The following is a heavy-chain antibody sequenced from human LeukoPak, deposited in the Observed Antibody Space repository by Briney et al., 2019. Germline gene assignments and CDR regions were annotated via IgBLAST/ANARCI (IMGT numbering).Heavy chain of an antibody. D-gene: IGHD6-19*01. Sequence: PSETLSLTCTVSGGSISSYYWSWIRQPPGKGLEWIGYIYYSGRTNYNPSLKSRVTISVDTSKNQFSLKLSSVTAADTAVYYCARHVEQWLTPFDYWGQGTLVTVSS. CDR2: IYYSGRT. J-gene: IGHJ4*02. V-gene: IGHV4-59*08. CDR3: ARHVEQWLTPFDY. CDR1: GGSISSYY.